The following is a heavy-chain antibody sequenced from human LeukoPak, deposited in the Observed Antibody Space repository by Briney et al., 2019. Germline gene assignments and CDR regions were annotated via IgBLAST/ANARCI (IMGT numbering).Heavy chain of an antibody. J-gene: IGHJ3*02. V-gene: IGHV1-8*01. D-gene: IGHD3-9*01. Sequence: ASVKVSCKASGYTFTSYYINWVRQATGQGLEWMGWMNPNSGNTGYAQKFQGRVTMTRNTSISTAYMELSSLRSEDTAVYYCARGPYDILTGYYLSDAFDIWGQGTMVTVSS. CDR3: ARGPYDILTGYYLSDAFDI. CDR2: MNPNSGNT. CDR1: GYTFTSYY.